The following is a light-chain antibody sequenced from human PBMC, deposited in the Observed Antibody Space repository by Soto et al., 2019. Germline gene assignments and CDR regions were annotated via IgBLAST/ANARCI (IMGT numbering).Light chain of an antibody. CDR1: SSDVGNYDL. J-gene: IGLJ2*01. Sequence: QSVLTQPASVSGSPEQSLTISCTGTSSDVGNYDLISWYQQRPGKAPKLLIYEVTKRPSGVFNRFSGSKSGNTASLTISGLQAEDEADYYCCSYADNSPLFGGGTKVTVL. CDR3: CSYADNSPL. V-gene: IGLV2-23*02. CDR2: EVT.